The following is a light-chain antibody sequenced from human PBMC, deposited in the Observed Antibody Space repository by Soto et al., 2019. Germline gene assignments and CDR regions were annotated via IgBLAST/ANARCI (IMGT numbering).Light chain of an antibody. CDR1: SGHSSYA. Sequence: QLVLTQSPSASASLGASVKLTCTLSSGHSSYAIAWHQQQPEKGPRYLMKLNSDGSHSKWGGIPDRFSGSSSGAERYLTIASLQSEDEADYYCQTWGTGIQVFGGGTKLTVL. J-gene: IGLJ2*01. CDR2: LNSDGSH. CDR3: QTWGTGIQV. V-gene: IGLV4-69*01.